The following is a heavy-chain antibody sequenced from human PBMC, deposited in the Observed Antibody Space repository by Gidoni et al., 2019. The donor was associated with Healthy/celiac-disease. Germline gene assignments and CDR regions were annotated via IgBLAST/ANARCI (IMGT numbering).Heavy chain of an antibody. CDR2: MSSSSSYT. CDR1: GFPFSDYY. CDR3: ARALVTAINWYFDL. Sequence: QVQLVDSGVGLLEPGGSLRLSCAASGFPFSDYYMSWIRQAPGKGLEWVSYMSSSSSYTNYADSGKGRFTISRDNAKNSLYLQMNSLRAEDTAVYYCARALVTAINWYFDLWGRGTLVTVSS. D-gene: IGHD2-21*02. V-gene: IGHV3-11*06. J-gene: IGHJ2*01.